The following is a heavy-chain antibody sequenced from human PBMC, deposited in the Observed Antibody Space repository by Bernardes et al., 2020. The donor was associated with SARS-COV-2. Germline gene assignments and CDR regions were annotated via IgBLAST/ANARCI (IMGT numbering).Heavy chain of an antibody. Sequence: GGSLRLSCAASGFTFSSYAMSWVRQAPGKGLEWVSAISGSGGSTYYADSVKGRFTISRDNSKNTLYLQMNSLRAEDTAVYYCAKGYCSGGSCYVFDYWGQGTLVTVSS. V-gene: IGHV3-23*01. D-gene: IGHD2-15*01. CDR3: AKGYCSGGSCYVFDY. CDR1: GFTFSSYA. J-gene: IGHJ4*02. CDR2: ISGSGGST.